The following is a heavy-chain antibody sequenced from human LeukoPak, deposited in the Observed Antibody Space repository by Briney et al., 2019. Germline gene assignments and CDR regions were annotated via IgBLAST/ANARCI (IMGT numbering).Heavy chain of an antibody. CDR3: ARRAPLEGWFDP. CDR2: ISSSSSYI. D-gene: IGHD6-6*01. Sequence: GGSLRLSCEASGFTFSTYAMYWVRQAPGKGLEWVSSISSSSSYIYYADSVKGRFTISRDNAKNSLYLQMNSLRAEDTAVYYCARRAPLEGWFDPWGQGTLVTVSS. V-gene: IGHV3-21*01. CDR1: GFTFSTYA. J-gene: IGHJ5*02.